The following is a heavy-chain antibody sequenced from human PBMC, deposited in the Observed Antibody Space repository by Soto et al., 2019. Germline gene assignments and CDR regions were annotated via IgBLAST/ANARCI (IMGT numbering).Heavy chain of an antibody. V-gene: IGHV1-69*06. CDR3: ASAMHAVAGLYY. J-gene: IGHJ4*02. D-gene: IGHD6-19*01. CDR1: GGTFSRYA. Sequence: GASVKVSCNAAGGTFSRYAISWVRQAPGQGLEWMGGIIPIFGTANYAQKLQGRVTITADKSTSTAYMELSSLRSEDTAVYYCASAMHAVAGLYYWGQGTRVRRLL. CDR2: IIPIFGTA.